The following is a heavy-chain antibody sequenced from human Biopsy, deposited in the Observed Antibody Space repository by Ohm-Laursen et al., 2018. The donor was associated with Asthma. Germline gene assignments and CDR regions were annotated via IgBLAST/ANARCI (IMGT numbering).Heavy chain of an antibody. CDR2: ISKDASTQ. CDR3: VRDGSDDAFDI. V-gene: IGHV3-30*03. D-gene: IGHD3-10*01. Sequence: SLSLSFAATGLSFSHFVIHWVRQARGKGQAWVVVISKDASTQDYADSVKGRFTMARDNSKNTLDLQMNGLREVDMAVYYCVRDGSDDAFDIWGQGTVVSVSS. CDR1: GLSFSHFV. J-gene: IGHJ3*02.